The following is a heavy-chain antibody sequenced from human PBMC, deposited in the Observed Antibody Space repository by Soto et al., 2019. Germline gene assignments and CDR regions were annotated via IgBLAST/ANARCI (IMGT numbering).Heavy chain of an antibody. CDR3: ARVGYGWSGYSEGVYWFDP. CDR1: GGSFSGYY. Sequence: SETLSLTCSVYGGSFSGYYWSWIRQPPGKGLDWIGEINHSGSTNYNPSLKSRVTISVDTSKNQFSLKLSSVTAADTAVYYCARVGYGWSGYSEGVYWFDPWGQGTLVTVSS. CDR2: INHSGST. V-gene: IGHV4-34*01. D-gene: IGHD3-3*01. J-gene: IGHJ5*02.